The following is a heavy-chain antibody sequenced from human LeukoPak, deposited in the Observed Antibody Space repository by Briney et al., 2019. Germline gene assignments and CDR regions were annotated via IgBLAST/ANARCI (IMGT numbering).Heavy chain of an antibody. CDR2: IYYSGNT. D-gene: IGHD6-13*01. Sequence: SETLSLTCSVSDGSISSSSYDWGWIRQPPGKGLEWIGSIYYSGNTHYNPSLKSRLTISVDRSKNQFSLRLSSVTAADTAVYYCASRPAAAGPYFDYWGQGTLVTVSS. J-gene: IGHJ4*02. CDR3: ASRPAAAGPYFDY. CDR1: DGSISSSSYD. V-gene: IGHV4-39*07.